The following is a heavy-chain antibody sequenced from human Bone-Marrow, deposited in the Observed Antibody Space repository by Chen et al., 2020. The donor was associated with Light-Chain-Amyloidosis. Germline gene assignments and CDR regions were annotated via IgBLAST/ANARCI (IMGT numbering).Heavy chain of an antibody. V-gene: IGHV3-23*01. CDR3: AKDISYDDILPGYPADAFDI. CDR2: ISGSGGSR. CDR1: GFAFSSYA. D-gene: IGHD3-9*01. J-gene: IGHJ3*02. Sequence: GFAFSSYAMSWVRQAPGKGLEWVSTISGSGGSRYYGDSVKGRLTISRDNSKNALFLQMNSLRAEDTAVYYCAKDISYDDILPGYPADAFDIWGQGTMVTVSS.